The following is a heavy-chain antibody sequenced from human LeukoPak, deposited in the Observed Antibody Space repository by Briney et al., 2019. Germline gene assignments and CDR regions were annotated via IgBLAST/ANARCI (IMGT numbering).Heavy chain of an antibody. V-gene: IGHV3-23*01. CDR3: AKAVGGYTPLDY. CDR2: ISGSGGGT. Sequence: GGSLRLSCAASGFTLTAYAMRGVGQAPGKGLEWVSAISGSGGGTYYADSVKGRFTISRDNSKNTVYLQINRLRGEDPAVYYCAKAVGGYTPLDYWGQGTLVTVSS. J-gene: IGHJ4*02. CDR1: GFTLTAYA. D-gene: IGHD2-2*02.